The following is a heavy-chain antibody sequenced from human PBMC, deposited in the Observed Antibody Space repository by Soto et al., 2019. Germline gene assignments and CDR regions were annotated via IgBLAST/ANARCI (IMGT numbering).Heavy chain of an antibody. CDR1: GGSFSGYY. J-gene: IGHJ4*02. CDR2: INHSGST. V-gene: IGHV4-34*01. D-gene: IGHD3-9*01. Sequence: SETLSLTCAVYGGSFSGYYWSWIRQPPGKGLEWIGEINHSGSTNYNPSLKSRVTISRDNSKNTLYLQINSLRAEDTAVYYCARDDWLQSNYFAYWGQGTLVTVSS. CDR3: ARDDWLQSNYFAY.